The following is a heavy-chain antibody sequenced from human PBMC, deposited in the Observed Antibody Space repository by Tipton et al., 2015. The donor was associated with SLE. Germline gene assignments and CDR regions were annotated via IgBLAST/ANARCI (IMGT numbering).Heavy chain of an antibody. CDR2: INPSGGST. CDR1: GYTFTSYY. J-gene: IGHJ5*02. Sequence: QSGAEVKKPGASVKVSCKASGYTFTSYYMHWVRQAPGQGLEWMGIINPSGGSTSYAQKFQGRVTMTRDTSTGTVYMELSSLRSEDTAVYYCARWGPRYGGEDNWFDPWGQGTLVTVSS. CDR3: ARWGPRYGGEDNWFDP. V-gene: IGHV1-46*01. D-gene: IGHD4/OR15-4a*01.